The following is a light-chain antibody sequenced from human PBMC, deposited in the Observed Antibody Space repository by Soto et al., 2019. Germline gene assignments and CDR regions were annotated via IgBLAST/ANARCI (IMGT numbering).Light chain of an antibody. CDR3: QQYYYCAPLN. Sequence: EIVMTQSPSTLSVSTGERATLSCRASRTISRQLAWYQQKPGHAPRLLISGASTRPTSIPARFRGSGSGTEFTPTTTSLLSDDVVVSYCQQYYYCAPLNFGGGTKVEIK. CDR2: GAS. J-gene: IGKJ4*01. CDR1: RTISRQ. V-gene: IGKV3-15*01.